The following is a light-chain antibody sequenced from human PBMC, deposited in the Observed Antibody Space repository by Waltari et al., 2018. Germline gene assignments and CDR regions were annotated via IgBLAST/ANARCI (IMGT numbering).Light chain of an antibody. J-gene: IGLJ3*02. V-gene: IGLV4-69*01. Sequence: QLVLTQSPSPSASLGASDKPTCTLSSGHSSNIIAWLQQQPEKGPRYLMKVNSDGSHSKGDDIPDRFSGSSSGAERYLTISSVQSEDEADYYCQTGGHGTWVFGGGTTLTVL. CDR3: QTGGHGTWV. CDR1: SGHSSNI. CDR2: VNSDGSH.